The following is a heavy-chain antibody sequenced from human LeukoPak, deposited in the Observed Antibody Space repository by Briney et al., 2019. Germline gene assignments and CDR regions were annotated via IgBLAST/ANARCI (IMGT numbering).Heavy chain of an antibody. D-gene: IGHD1-26*01. J-gene: IGHJ4*02. CDR1: GFSFSDFY. CDR3: AREARGSGRDFDY. Sequence: GRSLRLSCAASGFSFSDFYMSWIRQAPGMGLEWISYIGTRSNPIYYADSVKGRFTISRDDAKNSLYLQMNSLRDEDTAVYFCAREARGSGRDFDYWGQGILVTVSS. V-gene: IGHV3-11*01. CDR2: IGTRSNPI.